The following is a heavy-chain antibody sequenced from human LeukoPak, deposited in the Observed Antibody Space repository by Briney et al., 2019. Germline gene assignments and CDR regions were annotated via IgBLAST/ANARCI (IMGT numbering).Heavy chain of an antibody. V-gene: IGHV3-64*01. J-gene: IGHJ4*02. Sequence: GGSLRLSCAASGFTFSSYAMHWVRQAPGKGLEYVSAISSNGGSTYYANSVKGRFTISRDNSKNTLYLQMGSLRAEDMAVYYCARGRLIAAPKDCWGQGTLVTVSS. D-gene: IGHD6-13*01. CDR3: ARGRLIAAPKDC. CDR2: ISSNGGST. CDR1: GFTFSSYA.